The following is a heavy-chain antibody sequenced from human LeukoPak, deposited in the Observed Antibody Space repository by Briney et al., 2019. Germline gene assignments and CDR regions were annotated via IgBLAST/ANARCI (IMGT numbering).Heavy chain of an antibody. CDR1: GFTFSSYG. V-gene: IGHV3-33*01. CDR2: IWYDGSNK. CDR3: ARYGRNAFHI. J-gene: IGHJ3*02. Sequence: PGGSLRLSCAASGFTFSSYGMHWVRQAPGKGLEWVAVIWYDGSNKYYADSVKGRFTISRDNSKNTVFLQMSSLRVEDTAEYYCARYGRNAFHIWGQGTMVTVSS. D-gene: IGHD4-17*01.